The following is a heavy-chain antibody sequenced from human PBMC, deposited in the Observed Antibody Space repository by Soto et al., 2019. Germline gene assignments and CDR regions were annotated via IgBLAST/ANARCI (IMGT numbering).Heavy chain of an antibody. J-gene: IGHJ4*02. V-gene: IGHV3-73*02. CDR1: GFTFSGSA. CDR2: IRSKANSYAT. Sequence: EGQLVESGGGLVQPGGSLKLSCAASGFTFSGSAMHWVRQASGKGLEWVGRIRSKANSYATAYAASVKGRFTISRDASKKTAYLQMNSLKTEDTALYYCTRHRYYDSSGYGFDYCGQGNLVTVSS. CDR3: TRHRYYDSSGYGFDY. D-gene: IGHD3-22*01.